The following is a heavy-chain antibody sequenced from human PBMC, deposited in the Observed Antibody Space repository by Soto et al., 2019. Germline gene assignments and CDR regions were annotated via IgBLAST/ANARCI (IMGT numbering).Heavy chain of an antibody. Sequence: QVQLQESGPGLVKPSETLSLTCTVSGGSIRNYYWSWIRQPPGKGLEWVGYISYTGSTNYNPSLKSRVTMSVDTSENQFSLKLSSVTAADTAVYYCGRKGGPRDAFDIWGQGTMVTVSS. CDR1: GGSIRNYY. CDR3: GRKGGPRDAFDI. V-gene: IGHV4-59*01. D-gene: IGHD3-16*01. CDR2: ISYTGST. J-gene: IGHJ3*02.